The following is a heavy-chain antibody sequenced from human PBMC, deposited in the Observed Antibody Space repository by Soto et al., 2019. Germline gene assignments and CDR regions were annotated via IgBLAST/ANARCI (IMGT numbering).Heavy chain of an antibody. D-gene: IGHD5-12*01. CDR3: AREYSGYDYWGYYCYYYGMDV. CDR2: IKQDGSEK. V-gene: IGHV3-7*01. J-gene: IGHJ6*02. Sequence: GGSLRLSCAASGFTFSSYWMSWVRQAPGKGLEWVANIKQDGSEKYYVDSVKGRFTISRDNAKNSLYLQMNSLRAEDTAVYYCAREYSGYDYWGYYCYYYGMDVWGQGTTVTVSS. CDR1: GFTFSSYW.